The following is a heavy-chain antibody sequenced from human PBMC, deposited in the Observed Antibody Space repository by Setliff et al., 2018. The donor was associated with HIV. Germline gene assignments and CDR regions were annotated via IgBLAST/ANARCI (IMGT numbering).Heavy chain of an antibody. CDR3: ARVEAKIRGATYGMDV. CDR2: VYHSGST. Sequence: SETLSLTCVVSGYSISNTYYWDWIRQPPGKGLEWIASVYHSGSTYYNPSLKSRVTISVDTSKNQFSLTLNSVTAADTAVYFCARVEAKIRGATYGMDVWGQGTTVTVSS. D-gene: IGHD3-10*01. V-gene: IGHV4-38-2*01. J-gene: IGHJ6*02. CDR1: GYSISNTYY.